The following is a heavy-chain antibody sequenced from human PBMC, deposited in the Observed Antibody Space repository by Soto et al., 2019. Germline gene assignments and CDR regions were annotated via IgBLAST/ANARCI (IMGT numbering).Heavy chain of an antibody. J-gene: IGHJ4*02. Sequence: QVQLHESGPGLVKPSQTLSLTCTVSGGSISTVDYWWSWIRQSPDMGLEWIGHIYDGGRTYNNPSLENRVTMSVDTSKSQLALTLSSVSAADTAVYYCARGPSGDKVDSWGQGTLVTVSS. CDR2: IYDGGRT. CDR3: ARGPSGDKVDS. D-gene: IGHD7-27*01. CDR1: GGSISTVDYW. V-gene: IGHV4-30-4*01.